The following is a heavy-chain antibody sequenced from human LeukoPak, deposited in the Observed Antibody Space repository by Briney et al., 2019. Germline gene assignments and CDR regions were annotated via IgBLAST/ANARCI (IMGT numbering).Heavy chain of an antibody. CDR1: GFTFSNAW. CDR2: IWYDGSNK. CDR3: ARSNNGGWGYCDY. V-gene: IGHV3-33*08. Sequence: AGGSLRLSCAASGFTFSNAWMSWVRQAPGKGLEWVAVIWYDGSNKYYADSVKGRFTISRDNSKNALYVQMSSLRAEDTAVYYCARSNNGGWGYCDYWGQGSLVTVSS. J-gene: IGHJ4*02. D-gene: IGHD3-16*01.